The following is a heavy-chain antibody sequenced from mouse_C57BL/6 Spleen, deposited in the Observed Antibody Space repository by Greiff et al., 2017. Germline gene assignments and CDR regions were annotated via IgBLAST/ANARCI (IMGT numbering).Heavy chain of an antibody. Sequence: VQLQQPGTELVKPGASVKLSCKASGYTFTSYWMHWVKQRPGQGLEWIGNINPSNGGTNYNEKFKSKATLTVDKSSSTAYMQLSSLTAEDSAVYYCARSDYGSSPFDYWGQGTTLTVSS. CDR3: ARSDYGSSPFDY. D-gene: IGHD1-1*01. CDR1: GYTFTSYW. J-gene: IGHJ2*01. V-gene: IGHV1-53*01. CDR2: INPSNGGT.